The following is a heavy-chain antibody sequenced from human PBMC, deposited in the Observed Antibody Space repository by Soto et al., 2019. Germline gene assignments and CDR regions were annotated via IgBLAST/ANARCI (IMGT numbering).Heavy chain of an antibody. CDR1: GGSGGSFSGYY. J-gene: IGHJ6*02. Sequence: PSETLSLTCAVYGGSGGSFSGYYWSWIRQPPGKGLEWIGEINHSGSTNYNPSLKSRVTISVDTSKNQFSLKLSSVTAADTAVYYCARHNYDSSGYYHHYHGMDVWGQGTTVTVSS. CDR2: INHSGST. D-gene: IGHD3-22*01. CDR3: ARHNYDSSGYYHHYHGMDV. V-gene: IGHV4-34*01.